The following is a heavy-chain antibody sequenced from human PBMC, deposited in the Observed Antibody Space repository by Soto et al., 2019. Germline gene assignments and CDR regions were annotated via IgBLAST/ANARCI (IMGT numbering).Heavy chain of an antibody. J-gene: IGHJ6*02. V-gene: IGHV1-69*13. Sequence: SVKVSCKASGGTFSGYAISWVRQAPGQGLEWMGGIIPIFGTANYAQKFQGRVTITADESTSTAYMELSSLRSEDTAVYYCARDTIVRPAARNYYYYYGMDVWGQGTTVTVSS. CDR3: ARDTIVRPAARNYYYYYGMDV. CDR1: GGTFSGYA. CDR2: IIPIFGTA. D-gene: IGHD2-2*01.